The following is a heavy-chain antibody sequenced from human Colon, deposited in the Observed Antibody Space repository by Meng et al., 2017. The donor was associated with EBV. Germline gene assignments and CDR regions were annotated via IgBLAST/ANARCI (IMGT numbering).Heavy chain of an antibody. D-gene: IGHD5-24*01. CDR1: GGAIRTVGYS. V-gene: IGHV4-31*11. CDR2: IYYSGST. Sequence: RLQESGPGLVRLSQTLSLTCAVSGGAIRTVGYSWSWIRQHPAKGLEWIGYIYYSGSTYYNPSLKSRVTIAIDTSKNQCSLKLSSVTAADTAVYYCARGPSRWLQFSFDYWGQGTLVTVSS. J-gene: IGHJ4*02. CDR3: ARGPSRWLQFSFDY.